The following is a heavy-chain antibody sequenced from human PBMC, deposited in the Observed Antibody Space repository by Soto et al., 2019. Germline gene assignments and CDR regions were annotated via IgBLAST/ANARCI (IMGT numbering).Heavy chain of an antibody. CDR3: AKDLIPLGVTSHFSFSI. D-gene: IGHD1-26*01. V-gene: IGHV3-23*01. CDR2: ISSGADST. J-gene: IGHJ3*02. Sequence: EVQLLESGGGLVQPGGSLRLSCTAAGFTFSSYGLTWVRQAPGKGLDWVSTISSGADSTYYADSVKGRFTISRNNSKNTLSLQMNSLRAEDTVVYYCAKDLIPLGVTSHFSFSIWGQGTMVTVSS. CDR1: GFTFSSYG.